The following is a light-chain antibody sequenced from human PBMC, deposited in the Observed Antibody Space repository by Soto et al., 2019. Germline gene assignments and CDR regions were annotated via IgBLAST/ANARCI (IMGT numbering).Light chain of an antibody. CDR1: QSVSSN. CDR3: QQYGSSPT. J-gene: IGKJ4*01. CDR2: GAS. V-gene: IGKV3-20*01. Sequence: EIVLTQSPGTLSLSPGEGATLSCRASQSVSSNLAWYQQKPGQAPRLLIYGASSRATGIPDRFSGSGSGTDFTLTITRLEPEDFAVYYCQQYGSSPTFGGGTKV.